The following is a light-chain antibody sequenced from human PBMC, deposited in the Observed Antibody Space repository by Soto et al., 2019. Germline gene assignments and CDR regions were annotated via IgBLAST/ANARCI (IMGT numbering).Light chain of an antibody. Sequence: DIVMTQSPLSLPATPGEPASISCRSSQSLLQTNGYNYLDWYLQKPGQSPQLLIYLGSNRASGVPDRFSGSGSGTDFTLKISRVEAEDVGVYYCMQALQTPWAFGQGTKVEIK. CDR1: QSLLQTNGYNY. CDR2: LGS. V-gene: IGKV2-28*01. CDR3: MQALQTPWA. J-gene: IGKJ1*01.